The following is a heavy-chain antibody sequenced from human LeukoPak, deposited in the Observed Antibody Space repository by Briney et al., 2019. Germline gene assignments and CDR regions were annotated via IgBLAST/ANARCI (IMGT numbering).Heavy chain of an antibody. CDR3: AKEAYRYGHFDY. CDR1: GLIFSTYG. J-gene: IGHJ4*02. V-gene: IGHV3-30*18. CDR2: TSYDGNNK. Sequence: GGSLRLSCAASGLIFSTYGMHWVRQAPGKGLEWVAVTSYDGNNKYYADSVKGRFTISRDNSKNTLYLQMNSLRAEDTAVYYCAKEAYRYGHFDYWGQGTLVTVSS. D-gene: IGHD5-18*01.